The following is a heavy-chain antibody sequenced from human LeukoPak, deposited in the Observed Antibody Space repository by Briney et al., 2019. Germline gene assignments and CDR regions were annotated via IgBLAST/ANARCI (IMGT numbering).Heavy chain of an antibody. CDR3: ARRSNSGSYLDYYFDY. J-gene: IGHJ4*02. Sequence: GGSLRLSCAASGFTFSSYWMSWVRQAPGKGLEWVANIKQDGSEKYYVDSVKGRFTISRDNAKNPLYLQMNSLRAEDTAVYYCARRSNSGSYLDYYFDYWGQGTLVTVSS. CDR1: GFTFSSYW. CDR2: IKQDGSEK. V-gene: IGHV3-7*01. D-gene: IGHD1-26*01.